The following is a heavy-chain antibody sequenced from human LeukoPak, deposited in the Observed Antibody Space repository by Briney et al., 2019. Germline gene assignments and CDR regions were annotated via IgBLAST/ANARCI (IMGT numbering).Heavy chain of an antibody. CDR1: GASINSFY. D-gene: IGHD2-2*01. V-gene: IGHV4-4*07. J-gene: IGHJ4*02. CDR3: ARSDSSSAHTAFDY. CDR2: IYSSGST. Sequence: SETLSLTCTVSGASINSFYWSWIRQPAGKGLEWIGRIYSSGSTNYNPSLKGRVTMSVDTSKGQFSLKLSSVTAADTAVYYCARSDSSSAHTAFDYWGRGTLVTVSS.